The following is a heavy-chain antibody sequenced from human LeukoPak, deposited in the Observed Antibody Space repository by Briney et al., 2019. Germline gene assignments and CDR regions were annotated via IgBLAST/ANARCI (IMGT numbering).Heavy chain of an antibody. CDR1: GYSFANYW. J-gene: IGHJ4*02. V-gene: IGHV5-51*01. D-gene: IGHD3-22*01. Sequence: GDSLKTSCKGSGYSFANYWIGWVRQMPGKGLEWMGIIYPNASDTRYSPSFRGQVTISADKSIATAYLRWNSLKASDTAMYYCALSSGAYDSAGYFDYWGQGTLVTVSS. CDR3: ALSSGAYDSAGYFDY. CDR2: IYPNASDT.